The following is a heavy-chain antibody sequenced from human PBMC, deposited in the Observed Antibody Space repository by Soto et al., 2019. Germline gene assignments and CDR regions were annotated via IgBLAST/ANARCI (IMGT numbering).Heavy chain of an antibody. CDR2: IRYDGYS. CDR1: VAPFPNNT. D-gene: IGHD3-10*01. J-gene: IGHJ6*02. V-gene: IGHV4-59*08. Sequence: QVQLQESGPGLVKPSETLSLTSTSPVAPFPNNTCTGFRQPPGKGLEWIGYIRYDGYSVYNLSLKRRVTMSMDTSKTQFSLMLESVTVTDTAVYYCARHGFGSLHGLVDVWGQGTTVIVSS. CDR3: ARHGFGSLHGLVDV.